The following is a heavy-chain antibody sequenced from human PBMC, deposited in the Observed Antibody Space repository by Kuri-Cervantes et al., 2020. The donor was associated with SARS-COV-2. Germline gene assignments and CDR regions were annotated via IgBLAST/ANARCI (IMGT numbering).Heavy chain of an antibody. J-gene: IGHJ4*02. D-gene: IGHD3-3*01. CDR2: NYYSGST. CDR3: ARVLSGPRSFDY. CDR1: GGSISSYY. Sequence: ESLKISCTVSGGSISSYYWSWIRQPPGKGLEWIGYNYYSGSTNYNPSLKSRVTISVDTSKNQFSLKLSSVTAADTAVYYCARVLSGPRSFDYWGQGTLVTVSS. V-gene: IGHV4-59*01.